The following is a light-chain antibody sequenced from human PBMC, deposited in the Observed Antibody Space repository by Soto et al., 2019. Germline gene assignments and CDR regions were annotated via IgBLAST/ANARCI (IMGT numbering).Light chain of an antibody. CDR2: GDN. Sequence: QSVLTQPPSVSGAPGQRVTISCTGSRSNIGAGHDVHWYQQLPGSAPKLLIYGDNNRPSGVPDRFSGSRSGTSASLAITGLQAEDEADYHCQSYDSSLGGSRVFGGWTKLTVL. V-gene: IGLV1-40*01. CDR1: RSNIGAGHD. J-gene: IGLJ3*02. CDR3: QSYDSSLGGSRV.